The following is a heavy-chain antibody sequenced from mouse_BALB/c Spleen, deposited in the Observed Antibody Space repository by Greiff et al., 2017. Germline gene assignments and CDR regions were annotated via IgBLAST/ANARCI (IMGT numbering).Heavy chain of an antibody. CDR1: GFTFSSFG. D-gene: IGHD2-1*01. V-gene: IGHV5-17*02. CDR2: ISSGSSTI. CDR3: ARSYGNFLYYYAMDY. Sequence: EVQRVESGGGLVQPGGSRKLSCAASGFTFSSFGMHWVRQAPEKGLEWVAYISSGSSTIYYADTVKGRFTISRDNPKNTLFLQMTSLRSEDTAMYYCARSYGNFLYYYAMDYWGQGTSVTVSS. J-gene: IGHJ4*01.